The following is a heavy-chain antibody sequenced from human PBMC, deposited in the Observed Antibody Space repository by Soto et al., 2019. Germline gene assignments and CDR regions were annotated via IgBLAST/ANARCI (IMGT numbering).Heavy chain of an antibody. CDR1: GFTFSSYT. Sequence: EEQLVESGGGLVQPGGSLRLSCSAYGFTFSSYTLHWVRQAPGKGLECASAITTTGDNTYYADSVKGRFTISRENSKNTLYLQMSSLRPDDTAVYYCVRAVLRHFDWSLGAGMDVWGQGTTVTVSS. CDR3: VRAVLRHFDWSLGAGMDV. D-gene: IGHD3-9*01. CDR2: ITTTGDNT. J-gene: IGHJ6*02. V-gene: IGHV3-64D*08.